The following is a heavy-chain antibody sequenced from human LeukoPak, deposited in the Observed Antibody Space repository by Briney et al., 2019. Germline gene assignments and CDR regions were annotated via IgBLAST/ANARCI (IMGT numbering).Heavy chain of an antibody. CDR2: ISSSSSYI. J-gene: IGHJ4*02. Sequence: GGSLRLSCAASGFTFSSYSMNWVRQAPGKGLEWVSSISSSSSYIYYADSVKGRFTISRDNAKNSLFLQMSRLRAEDTAVYYCAREKLSFFDSSGYFDHWGQGTLVTVSS. D-gene: IGHD3-22*01. V-gene: IGHV3-21*01. CDR1: GFTFSSYS. CDR3: AREKLSFFDSSGYFDH.